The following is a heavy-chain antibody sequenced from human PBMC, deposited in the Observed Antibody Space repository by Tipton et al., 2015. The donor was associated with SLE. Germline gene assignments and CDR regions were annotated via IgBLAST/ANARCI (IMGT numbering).Heavy chain of an antibody. CDR3: AVRVVCLYYYGMAV. J-gene: IGHJ6*02. CDR1: GYTFTSYG. V-gene: IGHV1-18*01. Sequence: QLVQSGPEVKKPGASVKVSCKASGYTFTSYGISWVRQAPGQGLEWMGWISAYNGNTNYAQKLQGRVTMTTDTSTSTAYMELRSLRSDDTAVYYCAVRVVCLYYYGMAVWGQGTTVTVSS. CDR2: ISAYNGNT. D-gene: IGHD3-3*01.